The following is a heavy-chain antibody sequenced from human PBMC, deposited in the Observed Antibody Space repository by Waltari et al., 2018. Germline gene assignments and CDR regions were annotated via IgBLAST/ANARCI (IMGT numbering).Heavy chain of an antibody. Sequence: QVQLQQWGAGLLKPSETLSLTCAVYGGSFSGYYWSWIRQPPGKGLEWIGEINHMGITNYNPSLKSRVTRSVDTSKNQFSLKLSSVTAADTAVYYCASGEPWGVDAFDIWGQGTMVTVSP. CDR3: ASGEPWGVDAFDI. D-gene: IGHD3-10*01. CDR2: INHMGIT. V-gene: IGHV4-34*01. J-gene: IGHJ3*02. CDR1: GGSFSGYY.